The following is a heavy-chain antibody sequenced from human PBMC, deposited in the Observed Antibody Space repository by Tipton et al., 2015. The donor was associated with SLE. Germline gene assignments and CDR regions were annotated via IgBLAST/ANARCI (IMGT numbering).Heavy chain of an antibody. CDR1: GGSISSHY. CDR3: ARQSDTTMVAYFDS. CDR2: IYYSGKT. V-gene: IGHV4-59*11. D-gene: IGHD5-18*01. Sequence: GLVKPSETLSLTCSVFGGSISSHYWSWIRQPPGKGLEWIGYIYYSGKTDYNPSLKSRVTISVDTSKNQFSLKLSSVTAADTAVYYCARQSDTTMVAYFDSWGQGTVVTVSS. J-gene: IGHJ4*02.